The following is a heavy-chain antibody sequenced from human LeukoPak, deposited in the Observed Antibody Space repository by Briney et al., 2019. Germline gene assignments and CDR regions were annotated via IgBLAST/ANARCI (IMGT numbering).Heavy chain of an antibody. D-gene: IGHD6-13*01. J-gene: IGHJ4*02. CDR1: GFTFSSYG. V-gene: IGHV3-30*18. CDR3: AKDADLAAAGYYFDS. CDR2: LSYDGRNK. Sequence: PGRSLRLSCAASGFTFSSYGMHWVRQAPGKGLEWVAVLSYDGRNKYHADSVKGRFTISRDNSKNTLYLQMNSLRAEDTAVYYWAKDADLAAAGYYFDSWGQGTLVTVSS.